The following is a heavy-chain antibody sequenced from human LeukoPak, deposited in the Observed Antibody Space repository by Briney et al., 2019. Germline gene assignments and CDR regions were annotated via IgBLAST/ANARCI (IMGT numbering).Heavy chain of an antibody. Sequence: GESLKISCKGSGYSFTSYWIGWVRRMPGKGLEWMGIIYPGDSDTRYSPSFQGQVTISADKSISTAYLQWSSLKASDTAMYYCARHIMVRGVTLGTYYFDYWGQGTLVTVSS. V-gene: IGHV5-51*01. CDR1: GYSFTSYW. J-gene: IGHJ4*02. D-gene: IGHD3-10*01. CDR2: IYPGDSDT. CDR3: ARHIMVRGVTLGTYYFDY.